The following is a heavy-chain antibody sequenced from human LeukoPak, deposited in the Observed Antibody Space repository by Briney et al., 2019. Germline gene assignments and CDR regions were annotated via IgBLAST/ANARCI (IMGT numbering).Heavy chain of an antibody. J-gene: IGHJ6*03. Sequence: GGSLRLSCAASGFTFSSYSMNWVRQAPGKGPEWLSYISSASGSIYYADSVKGRFTISRDNAKNSLFLQMSSLRAEDTAVYYCAKDMGPIGYSYYMDVWGKGTTVTVSS. D-gene: IGHD1-26*01. CDR1: GFTFSSYS. V-gene: IGHV3-48*04. CDR3: AKDMGPIGYSYYMDV. CDR2: ISSASGSI.